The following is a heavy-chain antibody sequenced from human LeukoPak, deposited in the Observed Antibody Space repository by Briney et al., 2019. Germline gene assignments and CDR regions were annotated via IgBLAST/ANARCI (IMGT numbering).Heavy chain of an antibody. CDR2: ISAYNGNT. CDR3: ARVFRGDFWSGYSDYFDY. J-gene: IGHJ4*02. D-gene: IGHD3-3*01. CDR1: GYTFTSYG. Sequence: ASVKVSCKASGYTFTSYGISWVRQAPGQGLEWMGWISAYNGNTNYAQKLQGRVTMTTDTSTSTAYMELRSLRSDDTAVYYCARVFRGDFWSGYSDYFDYWAREPWSPSPQ. V-gene: IGHV1-18*01.